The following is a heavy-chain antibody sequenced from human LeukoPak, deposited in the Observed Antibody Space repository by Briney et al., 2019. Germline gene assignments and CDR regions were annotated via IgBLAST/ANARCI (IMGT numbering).Heavy chain of an antibody. CDR2: ISANSGGT. V-gene: IGHV1-2*06. CDR1: GYTFADYF. D-gene: IGHD1-26*01. CDR3: ARDVSSTPNWEFDY. Sequence: GASVKVSCKTSGYTFADYFIHWVRQAPGQGLEWMGRISANSGGTEYEQKFQGRVTMTRDTSISTAYVEVNWLISDDTAIYYCARDVSSTPNWEFDYWGQGTLVTVSS. J-gene: IGHJ4*02.